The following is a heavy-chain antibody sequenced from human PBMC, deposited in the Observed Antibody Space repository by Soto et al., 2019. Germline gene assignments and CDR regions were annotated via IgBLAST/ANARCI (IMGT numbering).Heavy chain of an antibody. Sequence: ASVKVSCKVSGYTLTKLSMHWVRQAPGKGLEWMGGFDPEDGETLYAQKFQGRVTMTEDTSTDTAYMDLSSLISEDTAVYYCATGLRIFGVVRGWDFEYWGQGTLVTVSS. V-gene: IGHV1-24*01. CDR1: GYTLTKLS. CDR2: FDPEDGET. CDR3: ATGLRIFGVVRGWDFEY. J-gene: IGHJ4*02. D-gene: IGHD3-3*01.